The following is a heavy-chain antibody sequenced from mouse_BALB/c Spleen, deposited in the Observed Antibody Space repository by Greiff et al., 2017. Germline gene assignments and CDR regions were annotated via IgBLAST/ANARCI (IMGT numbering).Heavy chain of an antibody. CDR3: ARDMISLYAMDY. D-gene: IGHD2-4*01. CDR1: GYSITSGYY. J-gene: IGHJ4*01. CDR2: ISYDGSN. V-gene: IGHV3-6*02. Sequence: EVKLMESGPGLVKPSQSLSLTCSVTGYSITSGYYWNWIRQFPGNKLEWMGYISYDGSNNYNPSLKNRISITRDTSKNQFFLKLNSVTTEDTATYYCARDMISLYAMDYWGQGTSVTVSS.